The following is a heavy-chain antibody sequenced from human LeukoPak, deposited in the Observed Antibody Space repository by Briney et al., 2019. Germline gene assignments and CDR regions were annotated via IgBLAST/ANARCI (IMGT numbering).Heavy chain of an antibody. CDR1: GYTFTTDY. J-gene: IGHJ6*03. V-gene: IGHV1-46*01. CDR2: INPSGGST. Sequence: ASVKVSCKACGYTFTTDYIHWVRQAPGQGLEWMGIINPSGGSTTYAQKFQGRVIMTGDTSTSTVYMELRSLRSEDTAVYYCARARGSGSYYGHDYYYYYYMDVWGQGTTVTVSS. CDR3: ARARGSGSYYGHDYYYYYYMDV. D-gene: IGHD3-10*01.